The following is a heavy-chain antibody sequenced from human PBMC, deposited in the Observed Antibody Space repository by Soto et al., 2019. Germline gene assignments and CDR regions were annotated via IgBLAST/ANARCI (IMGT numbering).Heavy chain of an antibody. CDR1: GFTFSSYA. D-gene: IGHD4-17*01. CDR3: AKDMTTVTTGDY. J-gene: IGHJ4*02. V-gene: IGHV3-23*01. Sequence: EVQLLESGGGLVQPGGSLSLSCAASGFTFSSYAMSCVRQATGKGLEWVSAISGSGGSTYYADSVNGRFTISRDNSKNTQYLQMNSLRAEDTAVYYCAKDMTTVTTGDYWGQGTLVTVSS. CDR2: ISGSGGST.